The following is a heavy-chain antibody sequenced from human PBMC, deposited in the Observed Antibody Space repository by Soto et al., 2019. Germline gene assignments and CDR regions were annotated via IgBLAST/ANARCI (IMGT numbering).Heavy chain of an antibody. CDR2: ISSSSSYI. V-gene: IGHV3-21*01. J-gene: IGHJ6*02. Sequence: EVQLVESGGGLVKPGGSLRLSCAASGFTFSSYSMNWVRQAPGKGLEWVSSISSSSSYIYYSDSVTGRFTISRDNAKNSLYLQMKSLRAEDMAVYYCARQLLTIFGVVLPWGMDVWGQGTTVTVSS. D-gene: IGHD3-3*01. CDR3: ARQLLTIFGVVLPWGMDV. CDR1: GFTFSSYS.